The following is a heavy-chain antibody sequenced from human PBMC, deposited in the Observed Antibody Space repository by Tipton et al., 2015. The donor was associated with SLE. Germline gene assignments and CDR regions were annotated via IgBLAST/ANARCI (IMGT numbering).Heavy chain of an antibody. CDR2: ISGSGRTI. CDR1: ASTFSSYE. D-gene: IGHD3-3*01. V-gene: IGHV3-48*03. CDR3: ARARGLLEWLSVEPFDY. J-gene: IGHJ4*02. Sequence: SLRLSCAASASTFSSYEMNWVRQAPGKGLEWVASISGSGRTIYYADSVKGRFTISRDNAMNSLFVQMTSLRAEDTAIYYCARARGLLEWLSVEPFDYLGQGTLVSVSS.